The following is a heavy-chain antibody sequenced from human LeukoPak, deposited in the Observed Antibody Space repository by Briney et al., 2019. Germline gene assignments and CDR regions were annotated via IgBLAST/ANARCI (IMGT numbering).Heavy chain of an antibody. D-gene: IGHD6-13*01. Sequence: GGSLRLSCAASGFTFSSYGMHWVRQAPGKGLEWVAVIWYDGSNKYYADSVEGRFTISRDNSKNTLYLQMNSLRAEDTAVYCCARDRLAAAAAWFDPWGQGTLVTVSS. CDR2: IWYDGSNK. V-gene: IGHV3-33*01. CDR3: ARDRLAAAAAWFDP. J-gene: IGHJ5*02. CDR1: GFTFSSYG.